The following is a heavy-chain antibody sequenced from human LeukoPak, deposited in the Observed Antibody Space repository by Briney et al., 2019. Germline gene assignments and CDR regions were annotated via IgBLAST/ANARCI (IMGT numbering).Heavy chain of an antibody. CDR2: INSDGSST. Sequence: PGGSLRLSCAASGFTFISFGMHWVRQAPGKGLVWVSRINSDGSSTSYADSVKGRFTISRDNAKNTLYLQMNSLRAEDTAVYYCARETKMATIDLDYWGQGTLVTVSS. V-gene: IGHV3-74*01. CDR3: ARETKMATIDLDY. CDR1: GFTFISFG. D-gene: IGHD5-24*01. J-gene: IGHJ4*02.